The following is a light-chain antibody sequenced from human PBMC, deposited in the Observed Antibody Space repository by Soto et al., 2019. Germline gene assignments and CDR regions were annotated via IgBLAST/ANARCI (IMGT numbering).Light chain of an antibody. Sequence: QLVLTQPPSASASLGASVKLTCTLSSGHNSYAIAWHQQQPEKGPRYLMKLNSDVSHSQGDGIPDRFSGSSSGAERYLTISSLQSEDEADYYCQTWSTDIRVFGGGTKVTVL. CDR2: LNSDVSH. CDR3: QTWSTDIRV. CDR1: SGHNSYA. J-gene: IGLJ3*02. V-gene: IGLV4-69*01.